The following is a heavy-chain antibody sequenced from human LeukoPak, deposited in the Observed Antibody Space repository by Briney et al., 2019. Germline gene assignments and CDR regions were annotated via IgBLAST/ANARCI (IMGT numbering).Heavy chain of an antibody. J-gene: IGHJ4*02. CDR1: GFTVSSNY. CDR2: IYSGGST. CDR3: AKGAGYCSGGSCFIIDY. V-gene: IGHV3-53*01. D-gene: IGHD2-15*01. Sequence: PGGSLRLSCAASGFTVSSNYMSWVRQAPGKGLEWVSVIYSGGSTYYADSVKGRFTISRDNSKNTLYLQMNSLRAEDTAVYYCAKGAGYCSGGSCFIIDYWGQGTLVTVSS.